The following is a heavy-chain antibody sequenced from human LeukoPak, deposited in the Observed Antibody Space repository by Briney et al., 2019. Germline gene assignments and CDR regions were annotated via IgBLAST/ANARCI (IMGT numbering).Heavy chain of an antibody. CDR1: GGSINRYY. J-gene: IGHJ6*03. D-gene: IGHD3-9*01. CDR3: ARLLSYDVLTDNYYKYYMDV. CDR2: IYYSGST. Sequence: SETLSLTCTVSGGSINRYYWSWIRQPPGKGLEWIGYIYYSGSTNYNPSLKSRVTMSVDTSKMQFALKVTSATAADTAVYYCARLLSYDVLTDNYYKYYMDVWGKGTTVIVSS. V-gene: IGHV4-59*08.